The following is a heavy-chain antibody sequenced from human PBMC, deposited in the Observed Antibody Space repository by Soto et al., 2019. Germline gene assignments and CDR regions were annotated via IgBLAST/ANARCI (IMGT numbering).Heavy chain of an antibody. CDR1: GGTFSSYT. V-gene: IGHV1-69*08. CDR2: IIPILGIA. CDR3: ARDAGGGAYS. D-gene: IGHD5-18*01. J-gene: IGHJ4*02. Sequence: QVQLVQSGAEVKKPGSSVKVSCKASGGTFSSYTIRWVRQAPGQVLECMGRIIPILGIANYAQKFQGRVTITADKSTSTAYMELSSLRSEDTAVYYCARDAGGGAYSWGQGTMVTVAS.